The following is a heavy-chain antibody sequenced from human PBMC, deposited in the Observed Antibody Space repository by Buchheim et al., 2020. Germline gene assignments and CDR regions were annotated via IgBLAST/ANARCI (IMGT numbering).Heavy chain of an antibody. D-gene: IGHD3-3*01. CDR3: ATTKYDFWSGYWGVFDY. J-gene: IGHJ4*02. V-gene: IGHV3-23*01. CDR2: ISGSGGST. Sequence: EVQLLESGGGLVQPGGSLRLSCAASGFTFSSYAMSWVRQAPGKGLEWVSAISGSGGSTYYADSVKGRFTISRDNSKKTLYLQMNSLRAEDTAVYYCATTKYDFWSGYWGVFDYWGQGTL. CDR1: GFTFSSYA.